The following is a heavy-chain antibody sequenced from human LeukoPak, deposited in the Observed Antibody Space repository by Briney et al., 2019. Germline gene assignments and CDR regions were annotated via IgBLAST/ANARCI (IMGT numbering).Heavy chain of an antibody. D-gene: IGHD2-21*02. CDR3: ARGGVTAIPLGYYYYGMDV. J-gene: IGHJ6*02. CDR1: GGSFSGYY. V-gene: IGHV4-34*01. Sequence: SETLSLTCAVYGGSFSGYYWSWIRQPPGKGLEWIGEINHSGSTNYNPSLKSRVTISVDTSKNQFSLKLSSVTAADTAVYYCARGGVTAIPLGYYYYGMDVWGQGTTVTVSS. CDR2: INHSGST.